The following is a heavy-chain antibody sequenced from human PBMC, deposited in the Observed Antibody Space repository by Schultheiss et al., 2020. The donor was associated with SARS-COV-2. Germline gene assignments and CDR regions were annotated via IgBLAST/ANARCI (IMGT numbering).Heavy chain of an antibody. J-gene: IGHJ6*02. CDR1: GYTFTSYY. V-gene: IGHV1-46*01. CDR3: ARDGSSVVVPASPYYYYYGMDV. D-gene: IGHD2-2*01. Sequence: ASVKVSCKASGYTFTSYYMHWVRQAPGQGLEWMGIINPSGGNTSYAQKFQGRVTMTRDTSTSTVYMELSSLRSDDTAVYYCARDGSSVVVPASPYYYYYGMDVWGQGTTVTVSS. CDR2: INPSGGNT.